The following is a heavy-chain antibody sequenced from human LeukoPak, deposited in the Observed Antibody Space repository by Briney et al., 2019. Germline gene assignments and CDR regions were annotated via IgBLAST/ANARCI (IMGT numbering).Heavy chain of an antibody. D-gene: IGHD5-12*01. CDR2: ISYDGSNK. CDR3: ARDPVNMVATSIYFDY. CDR1: GFTFSSYA. J-gene: IGHJ4*02. V-gene: IGHV3-30-3*01. Sequence: GGPLRLSCAASGFTFSSYAMLWVRQAPGKGLEWVAVISYDGSNKYYADSVKGRFTISRDNSKNTLYLQMNSLRAEDTAVYYCARDPVNMVATSIYFDYWGQGTLVTVSS.